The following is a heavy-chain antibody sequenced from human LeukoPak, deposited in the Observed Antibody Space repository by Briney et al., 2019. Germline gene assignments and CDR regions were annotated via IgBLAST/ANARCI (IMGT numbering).Heavy chain of an antibody. V-gene: IGHV3-74*01. CDR3: ARDLGQYYDTSDNWFDP. Sequence: LSGGSLRLSCVASGFTFSSYWMTWVRQAPGKGLVWVSRINSDGINTSYADSVKGRFTISRDNAKNTLNLQMNSLRAEDTAVYYCARDLGQYYDTSDNWFDPWGQGTLVTVSS. CDR2: INSDGINT. D-gene: IGHD3-22*01. CDR1: GFTFSSYW. J-gene: IGHJ5*02.